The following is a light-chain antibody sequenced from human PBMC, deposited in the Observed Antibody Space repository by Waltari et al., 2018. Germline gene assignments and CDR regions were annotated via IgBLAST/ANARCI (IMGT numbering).Light chain of an antibody. Sequence: QSALTQPASVSGSLGQSITISCLGTNNDIGNYNYVSSSQQFPGEAPRLIIYEVSMRPSRISSRFSGSKSGMTASLTISGLQADDEATYYCCSHTNIGTWVFGGGTTLTVL. V-gene: IGLV2-14*01. J-gene: IGLJ3*02. CDR2: EVS. CDR1: NNDIGNYNY. CDR3: CSHTNIGTWV.